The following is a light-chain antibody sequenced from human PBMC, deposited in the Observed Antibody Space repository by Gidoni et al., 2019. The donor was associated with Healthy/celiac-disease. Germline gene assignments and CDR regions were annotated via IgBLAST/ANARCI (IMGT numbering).Light chain of an antibody. CDR3: SSYTSSSTFVV. V-gene: IGLV2-14*01. CDR1: SSYVGGYNY. Sequence: QSALTQPASVSWSPGQAITISCTGTSSYVGGYNYVSWYQQPPGKAPKLMIYEVCNRPSGVSNRFSGSKSGNTASLTISGLQAEDEADYYCSSYTSSSTFVVFGGGTKLTVL. J-gene: IGLJ2*01. CDR2: EVC.